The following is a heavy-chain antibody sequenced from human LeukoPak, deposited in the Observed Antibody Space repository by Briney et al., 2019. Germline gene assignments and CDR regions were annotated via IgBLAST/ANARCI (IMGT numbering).Heavy chain of an antibody. D-gene: IGHD3-22*01. CDR2: IYHSGST. CDR1: GYSISSGYY. J-gene: IGHJ3*02. V-gene: IGHV4-38-2*02. CDR3: ATRITMIVVVPRPFDI. Sequence: PSETLSLTCTVSGYSISSGYYWGWIRQPPGKGLEWIGSIYHSGSTNYNPSLKSRVTISVDKSKNQFSLKLSSVTAADTAVYYCATRITMIVVVPRPFDIWGQGTMVTVSS.